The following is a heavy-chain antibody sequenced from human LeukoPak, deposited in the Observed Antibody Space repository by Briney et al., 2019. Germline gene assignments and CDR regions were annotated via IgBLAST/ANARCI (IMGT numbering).Heavy chain of an antibody. CDR3: AREVVVNTWYFDL. V-gene: IGHV3-48*04. CDR1: GFTFSSNG. CDR2: ISATGGTI. J-gene: IGHJ2*01. D-gene: IGHD3-22*01. Sequence: QTGGSLRLSCAASGFTFSSNGMNWVRQAPGKGLEWVSYISATGGTIYYADSVKGRFTISRDNAKNSLYLQMNSLRAEDTAVYYCAREVVVNTWYFDLWGRGTLVTVSS.